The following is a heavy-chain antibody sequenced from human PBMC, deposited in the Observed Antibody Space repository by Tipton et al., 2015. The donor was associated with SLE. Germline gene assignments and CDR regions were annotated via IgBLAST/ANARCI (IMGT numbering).Heavy chain of an antibody. CDR1: GYTFTSYA. V-gene: IGHV1-3*01. Sequence: QLVQSGAEVKKPGASVKVSCKASGYTFTSYAMHWVRQAPGQRLEWIGWINAGNGNTKYSQKFQGRVTITRDTSASTAYMELSSLISEDTAVYYCAREPSMVGAFDIWGQGTMVTVSS. J-gene: IGHJ3*02. D-gene: IGHD3-10*01. CDR3: AREPSMVGAFDI. CDR2: INAGNGNT.